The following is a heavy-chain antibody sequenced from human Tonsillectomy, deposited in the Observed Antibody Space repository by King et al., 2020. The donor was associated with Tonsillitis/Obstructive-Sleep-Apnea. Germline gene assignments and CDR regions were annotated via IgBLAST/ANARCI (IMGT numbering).Heavy chain of an antibody. CDR1: GFTFSSYA. V-gene: IGHV3-64*01. Sequence: VQLVESGGGWVQPGGSLRLSCAASGFTFSSYAMHWVRQAPGKGLEYVSAISSNGGSTYYANSVKGRFTISRDNSKNTLYLQMGSLRAEDMAVYYCAFLSVDTDVTWGYFDYWGQGTLVTVSS. CDR3: AFLSVDTDVTWGYFDY. J-gene: IGHJ4*02. CDR2: ISSNGGST. D-gene: IGHD5-18*01.